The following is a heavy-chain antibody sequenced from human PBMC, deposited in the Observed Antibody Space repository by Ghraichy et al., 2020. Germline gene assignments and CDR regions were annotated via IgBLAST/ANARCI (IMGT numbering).Heavy chain of an antibody. J-gene: IGHJ4*02. CDR3: ARGAGDSSGCHFDY. CDR1: GGSFSGYY. V-gene: IGHV4-34*01. CDR2: INHSGST. D-gene: IGHD6-19*01. Sequence: SETLSLTCAVYGGSFSGYYWSWIRQPPGKGLEWIGEINHSGSTNYNPSLKSRVTISVDTSKNQFSLKLSSVTAADTAVYYCARGAGDSSGCHFDYWGQGTLVTVSS.